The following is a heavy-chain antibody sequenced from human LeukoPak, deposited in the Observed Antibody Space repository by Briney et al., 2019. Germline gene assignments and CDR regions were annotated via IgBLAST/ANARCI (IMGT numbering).Heavy chain of an antibody. V-gene: IGHV3-21*01. Sequence: GGSLRLSCAASGFTFSSYSMNWVRQAPGKGLEWVSSISSSSSYIYYADSVKGRFTISRDNAKNSLYLQMNSLRAEDTAVYYCARVLYTLYYYGMDVWGQGTTVTVSS. D-gene: IGHD2-2*02. CDR2: ISSSSSYI. J-gene: IGHJ6*02. CDR3: ARVLYTLYYYGMDV. CDR1: GFTFSSYS.